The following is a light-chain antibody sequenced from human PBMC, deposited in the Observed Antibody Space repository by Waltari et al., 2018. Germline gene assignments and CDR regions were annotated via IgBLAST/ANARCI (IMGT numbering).Light chain of an antibody. CDR1: QSVSRN. Sequence: EIVMTQSPATLSVSPGERATLSCRARQSVSRNLAWYQQKPGQAPRLLIYGASTRATGIPARFSGSGSGTEFTLTISSLQSEDFAVYYCQQYNNWPPGTFGQGTKLEIK. CDR3: QQYNNWPPGT. V-gene: IGKV3-15*01. J-gene: IGKJ2*02. CDR2: GAS.